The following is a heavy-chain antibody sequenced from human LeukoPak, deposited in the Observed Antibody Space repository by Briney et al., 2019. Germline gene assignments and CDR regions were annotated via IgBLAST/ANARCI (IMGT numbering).Heavy chain of an antibody. CDR1: GYSISSGYY. Sequence: PSETLSLTCTVSGYSISSGYYWGWTRQPPGKGLEWIGSFHHSGSTYYNPSLQSRVSISVDTSKNQFSLRLNSVTAADTAIYYCARHDAFDIWGRGTMVTVSS. CDR3: ARHDAFDI. CDR2: FHHSGST. V-gene: IGHV4-38-2*02. J-gene: IGHJ3*02.